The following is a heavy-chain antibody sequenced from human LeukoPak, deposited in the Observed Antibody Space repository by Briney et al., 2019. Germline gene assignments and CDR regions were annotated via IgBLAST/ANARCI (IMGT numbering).Heavy chain of an antibody. J-gene: IGHJ4*02. V-gene: IGHV4-61*02. Sequence: SETLSPTCTVSGGSISSGSYYWSWIRQPAGKGLEWIGRIYTSGRTNYNPSLKSRVTISVDTSKNQFSLKLSSVTAADTAVYYCGYGDYADYWGQGTLVTVSS. CDR2: IYTSGRT. CDR3: GYGDYADY. D-gene: IGHD4-17*01. CDR1: GGSISSGSYY.